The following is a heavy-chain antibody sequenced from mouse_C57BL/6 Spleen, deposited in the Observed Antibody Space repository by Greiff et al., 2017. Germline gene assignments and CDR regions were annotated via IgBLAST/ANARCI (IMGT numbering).Heavy chain of an antibody. CDR1: GYSFTSYY. CDR2: IYPGSGNT. CDR3: AREDYGSSYWYFDV. J-gene: IGHJ1*03. D-gene: IGHD1-1*01. Sequence: QVQLQQSGPELVKPGASVKISCKASGYSFTSYYIHWVKQRPGQGLEWIGWIYPGSGNTKYNEKFKGKATLTADTSSSTAYMQLSSLTSEDSAVYYGAREDYGSSYWYFDVWGTGTTVTVSS. V-gene: IGHV1-66*01.